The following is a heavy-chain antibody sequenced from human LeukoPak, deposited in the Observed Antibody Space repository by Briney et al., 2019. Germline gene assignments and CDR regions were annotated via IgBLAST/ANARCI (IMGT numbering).Heavy chain of an antibody. Sequence: SETLSLTCAVYGGSFSGYYWSWIRQPPGKGLEWIGEINHSGSTNYNPSLKSRVTISVDTSKNQFSLKLSSVTAADTAVYYCARHRTRVGATGGDSYWGQGTLVTVSS. V-gene: IGHV4-34*01. CDR1: GGSFSGYY. CDR3: ARHRTRVGATGGDSY. CDR2: INHSGST. J-gene: IGHJ4*02. D-gene: IGHD1-26*01.